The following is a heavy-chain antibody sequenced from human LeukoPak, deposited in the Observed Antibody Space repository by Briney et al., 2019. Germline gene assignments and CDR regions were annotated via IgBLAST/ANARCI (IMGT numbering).Heavy chain of an antibody. CDR1: GYTFTSYA. CDR2: IIPIFGTA. J-gene: IGHJ4*02. D-gene: IGHD3-9*01. CDR3: ARASYFDWGRGVYFDY. Sequence: ASVKVSCKASGYTFTSYAMHWVRQAPGQGLEWMGGIIPIFGTANYAQKFQGRVTITADESTSTAYMELSSLRSEDTAVYYCARASYFDWGRGVYFDYWGQGTLVTVSS. V-gene: IGHV1-69*13.